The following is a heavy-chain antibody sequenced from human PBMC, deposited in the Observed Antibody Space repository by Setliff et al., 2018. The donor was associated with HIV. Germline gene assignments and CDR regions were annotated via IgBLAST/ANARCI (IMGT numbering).Heavy chain of an antibody. CDR3: ARHLVTIFGVALGWFDP. J-gene: IGHJ5*02. CDR2: MSLTRDT. V-gene: IGHV4-59*08. Sequence: PSETLSLTCSVSGDSVSDYYWSWIRQPPGKGLEWIGYMSLTRDTKYNPSLNSRVTISLDTSKNQFSLRLSSVTAADTAVYYCARHLVTIFGVALGWFDPWGQGTLVTVSS. CDR1: GDSVSDYY. D-gene: IGHD3-3*01.